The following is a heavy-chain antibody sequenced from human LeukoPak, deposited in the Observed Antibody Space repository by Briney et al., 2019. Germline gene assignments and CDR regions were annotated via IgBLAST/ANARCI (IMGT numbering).Heavy chain of an antibody. CDR1: GFSIGTGYS. J-gene: IGHJ6*02. V-gene: IGHV4-38-2*01. Sequence: SETLSLTCSVSGFSIGTGYSWGWIRQPPGKGLEWIGTIYHRGNTYYNPSLMSRVTISLDTSKNQFSLKLSSVTAADTAVYYCARHVTDTYYYGMDVWGQGTTVTVSS. CDR3: ARHVTDTYYYGMDV. CDR2: IYHRGNT. D-gene: IGHD2-21*02.